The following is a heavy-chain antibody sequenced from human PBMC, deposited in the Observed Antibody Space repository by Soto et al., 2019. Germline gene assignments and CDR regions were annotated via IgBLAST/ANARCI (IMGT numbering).Heavy chain of an antibody. V-gene: IGHV4-61*01. Sequence: AETLSLTCTVSVGSVSSGSYYWIWIRHPPGKGLEWIGYIYYSGSTNYNPSLKSRVTISVDTSKNQFSLKLSSVTAADTAVYYCARVLATVTSFDYWGQGTLVTVSS. CDR1: VGSVSSGSYY. CDR3: ARVLATVTSFDY. J-gene: IGHJ4*02. D-gene: IGHD4-17*01. CDR2: IYYSGST.